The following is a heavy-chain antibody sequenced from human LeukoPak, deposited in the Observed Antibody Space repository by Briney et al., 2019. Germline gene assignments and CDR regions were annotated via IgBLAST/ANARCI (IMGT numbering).Heavy chain of an antibody. CDR2: IIPIFGTA. Sequence: ASVKVSCKASGYTFTSYGISWVRQAPGQGLEWMGGIIPIFGTADYAQKFQGRVTITADESTSTGYMELSSLRSEDTAVYYCARGDLAQYGDYDPLKYNWFDPWGQGTLVTVSS. CDR3: ARGDLAQYGDYDPLKYNWFDP. J-gene: IGHJ5*02. CDR1: GYTFTSYG. V-gene: IGHV1-69*13. D-gene: IGHD4-17*01.